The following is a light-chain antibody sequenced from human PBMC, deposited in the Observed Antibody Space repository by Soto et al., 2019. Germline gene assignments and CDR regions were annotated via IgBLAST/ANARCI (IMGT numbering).Light chain of an antibody. J-gene: IGKJ5*01. V-gene: IGKV3-20*01. CDR3: QHFGDSPIT. Sequence: EIVLTQSPGTLSLSPGKRSTLSCRASQSVSSYLAWYQQKPGQAPRLLIYGASTRATGIPDRFSGTGSGTDFTLTISRLEPEDFAVYYCQHFGDSPITFGQGTRLEIK. CDR2: GAS. CDR1: QSVSSY.